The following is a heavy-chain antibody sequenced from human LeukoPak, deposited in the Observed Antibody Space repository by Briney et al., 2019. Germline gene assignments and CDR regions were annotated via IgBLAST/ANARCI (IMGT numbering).Heavy chain of an antibody. J-gene: IGHJ4*02. V-gene: IGHV4-30-4*08. Sequence: SETLSLTCTVSGASFNSDDQYWNWIRQSPGKGLEWIGSIHPSGMLYNNPSLESRVTMSRDTSKNQFSLNLNSVTAADTAVYYCARARYGDYGSDYWGQGTLVTGSS. CDR1: GASFNSDDQY. D-gene: IGHD4-17*01. CDR2: IHPSGML. CDR3: ARARYGDYGSDY.